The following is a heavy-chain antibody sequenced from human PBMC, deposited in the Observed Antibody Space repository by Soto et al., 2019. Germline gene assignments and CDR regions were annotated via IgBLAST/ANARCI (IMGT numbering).Heavy chain of an antibody. J-gene: IGHJ5*02. CDR2: INPNSGGT. D-gene: IGHD2-2*03. V-gene: IGHV1-2*02. CDR1: GYTFTGYY. Sequence: QVQLVQSGAEVKKPGASVKVSCKASGYTFTGYYMHWVRQAPGQVLEWMGWINPNSGGTNDAQKFQGRVTMTRDTSISTAYMELSRQRSEDTAVYYCARDRVLDIVVVPGGRLHRFDPWVQGTLVTVS. CDR3: ARDRVLDIVVVPGGRLHRFDP.